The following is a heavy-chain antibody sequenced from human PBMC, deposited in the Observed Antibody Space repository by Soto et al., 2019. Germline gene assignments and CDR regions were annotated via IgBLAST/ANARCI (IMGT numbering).Heavy chain of an antibody. J-gene: IGHJ4*02. CDR1: GFTFSSYA. D-gene: IGHD6-13*01. Sequence: GGSLRLSCAASGFTFSSYAMSWVRQAPGKGLEWVSAISGSGGSTYYADSVKGRFTISRDNAKNSLYLQMNSLRAEDTAVYYCAREPTHPLVPVIYWGQGTLVTVSS. CDR3: AREPTHPLVPVIY. V-gene: IGHV3-23*01. CDR2: ISGSGGST.